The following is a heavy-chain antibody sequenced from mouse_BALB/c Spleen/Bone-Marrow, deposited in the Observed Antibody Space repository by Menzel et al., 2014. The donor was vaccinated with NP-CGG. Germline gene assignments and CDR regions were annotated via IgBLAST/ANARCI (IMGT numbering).Heavy chain of an antibody. CDR3: ARRDYGYDRDWYFDV. J-gene: IGHJ1*01. Sequence: VQLQQSGAELVRPGASVKLSCKASGYSFTSYWMNWVKQRPGQGLEWIGMIHPSDSETRLSQKFKDKATLTVDKSSSTAYMQLSSPASEDSAVYYCARRDYGYDRDWYFDVWGAGTTVTVSS. CDR1: GYSFTSYW. V-gene: IGHV1-74*01. D-gene: IGHD2-2*01. CDR2: IHPSDSET.